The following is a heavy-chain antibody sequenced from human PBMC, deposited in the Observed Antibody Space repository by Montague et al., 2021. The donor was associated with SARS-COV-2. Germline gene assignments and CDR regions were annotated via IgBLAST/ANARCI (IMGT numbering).Heavy chain of an antibody. Sequence: SLRLSCAASGFIFSNSGMNWVRQAPGKGLEWISYILGSGYTKYYADSVEGRFTISRDNAKSSLYLQMNSLRDEDTAVYYCVRDRWPYYYDYWGQGTLVTVSS. CDR3: VRDRWPYYYDY. J-gene: IGHJ4*02. CDR2: ILGSGYTK. CDR1: GFIFSNSG. V-gene: IGHV3-48*02. D-gene: IGHD5-24*01.